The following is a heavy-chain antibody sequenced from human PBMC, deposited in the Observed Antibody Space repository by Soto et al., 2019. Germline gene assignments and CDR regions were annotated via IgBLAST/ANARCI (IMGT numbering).Heavy chain of an antibody. CDR1: GDSISSYY. V-gene: IGHV4-59*01. CDR2: IHHSGST. Sequence: EPLSLTCTVSGDSISSYYWSWIRQPPGKGLEWIGYIHHSGSTNYNPSLKSRVTISVDTSKNQFSLKLTSVTAADTAVYYCARFMTVSHYFYVFAMDLCVQDTTVTVS. CDR3: ARFMTVSHYFYVFAMDL. D-gene: IGHD2-21*02. J-gene: IGHJ6*02.